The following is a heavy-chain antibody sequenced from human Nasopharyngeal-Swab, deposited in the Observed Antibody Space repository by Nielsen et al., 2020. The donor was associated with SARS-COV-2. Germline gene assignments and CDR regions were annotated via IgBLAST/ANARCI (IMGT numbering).Heavy chain of an antibody. CDR1: GYTFTSYG. D-gene: IGHD6-19*01. CDR3: ARGVAVAGTELEFDY. CDR2: ISAYNGNT. J-gene: IGHJ4*02. V-gene: IGHV1-18*04. Sequence: ASVKVSCKASGYTFTSYGISWVRQAPGQGLEWMGWISAYNGNTNYAQKLQGRVTMTTATSTSTAYMELRRLRSDDTALYYCARGVAVAGTELEFDYWGQGTLVTASS.